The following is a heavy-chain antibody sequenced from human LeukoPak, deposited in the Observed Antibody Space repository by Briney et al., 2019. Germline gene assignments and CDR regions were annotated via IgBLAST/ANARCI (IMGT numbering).Heavy chain of an antibody. Sequence: ASVKVSCKASGGTFSSYAISWVRQAPGQGLEWMGEIIPVFGTSSNAQKFQGRVTITADESTNTAYMELKSLRSGDTAIYYCASGSHFDTSGYPYWFFDLWGRGTLVTVSS. V-gene: IGHV1-69*13. CDR2: IIPVFGTS. D-gene: IGHD3-22*01. J-gene: IGHJ2*01. CDR3: ASGSHFDTSGYPYWFFDL. CDR1: GGTFSSYA.